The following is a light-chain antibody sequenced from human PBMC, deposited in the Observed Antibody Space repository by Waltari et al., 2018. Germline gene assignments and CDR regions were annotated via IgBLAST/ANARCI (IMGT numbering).Light chain of an antibody. CDR3: QQYHNWPYT. CDR2: GAS. CDR1: QSLSTN. J-gene: IGKJ2*01. Sequence: EILMTQSPATLSVSPGERATLSCRASQSLSTNLAWYPQHPGQAPRLLIYGASTRATGVPARFSGSRSGTEFTLILSSLQSEDFALYYCQQYHNWPYTFGQGTKLEIK. V-gene: IGKV3-15*01.